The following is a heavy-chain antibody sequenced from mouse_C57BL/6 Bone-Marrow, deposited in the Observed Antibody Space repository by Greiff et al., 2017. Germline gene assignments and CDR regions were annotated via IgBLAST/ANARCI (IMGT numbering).Heavy chain of an antibody. CDR2: ISYDGSN. Sequence: EVKLMESGPGLVKPSQSLSLTCSVTGYSITSGYYWNWIRQFPGNKLEWMGYISYDGSNNYNPSLKNRISITRDTSKNQFFLKLNSVTTADTATYYCAREEAYYYGSSYPWYFDVWGTGTTVTVSS. D-gene: IGHD1-1*01. J-gene: IGHJ1*03. CDR3: AREEAYYYGSSYPWYFDV. V-gene: IGHV3-6*01. CDR1: GYSITSGYY.